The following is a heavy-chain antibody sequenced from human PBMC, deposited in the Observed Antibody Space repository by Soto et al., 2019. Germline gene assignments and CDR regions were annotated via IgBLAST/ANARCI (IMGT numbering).Heavy chain of an antibody. V-gene: IGHV1-69*12. CDR1: GGTFTTYA. CDR2: ITSIFGNV. D-gene: IGHD6-6*01. CDR3: AGTQLVGMRVDY. J-gene: IGHJ4*01. Sequence: QVQLVQSGAEVKKPGSSVKVSCKASGGTFTTYAINWVRQAPGQGLEWMGGITSIFGNVKYAQRFQGRVTITADESTNTAYMEVSSLIFEDTAVYYCAGTQLVGMRVDYWGYGTLVTVSS.